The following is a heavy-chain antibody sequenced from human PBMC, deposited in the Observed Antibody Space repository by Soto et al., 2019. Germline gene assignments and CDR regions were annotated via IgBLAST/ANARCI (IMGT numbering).Heavy chain of an antibody. J-gene: IGHJ3*01. CDR1: GFTFSSND. CDR2: IYSGGST. Sequence: EVQLVESGGGLIQPGGSLRLSCAASGFTFSSNDMNWVRQAPGKGLEWVSLIYSGGSTYYADSVKGRFTISRDNSKNTLYLQMSSLRAEDKSVYYCATRPLLPGAHWGQGTMVTVSS. CDR3: ATRPLLPGAH. D-gene: IGHD3-22*01. V-gene: IGHV3-53*01.